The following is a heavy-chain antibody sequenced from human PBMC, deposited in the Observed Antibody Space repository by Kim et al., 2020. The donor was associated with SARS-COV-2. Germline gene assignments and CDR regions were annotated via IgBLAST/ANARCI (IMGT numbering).Heavy chain of an antibody. CDR1: GGTFSSYA. Sequence: SVKVSCKASGGTFSSYAISWVRQAPGQGLEWMGGIIPIFGTANYAQKFQGRVTITADESTSTAYMELSSLRSEDTAVYYCARDRRPYYYETMYYFDYWGQGTLVTVSS. D-gene: IGHD3-22*01. CDR3: ARDRRPYYYETMYYFDY. V-gene: IGHV1-69*13. J-gene: IGHJ4*02. CDR2: IIPIFGTA.